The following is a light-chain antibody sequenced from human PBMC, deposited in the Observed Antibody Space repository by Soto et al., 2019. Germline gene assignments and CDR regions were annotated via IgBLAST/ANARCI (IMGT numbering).Light chain of an antibody. Sequence: EVVMPQSTATLSVSPGERATLSCRASQSVSSNLAWYQQKPGQAPRLLIYGASTRATGIPARFSGSGSGAEFTLTISSLQSEHSAVYFSQQYNNWPFSFGQGTRLEIK. V-gene: IGKV3-15*01. CDR3: QQYNNWPFS. CDR2: GAS. J-gene: IGKJ5*01. CDR1: QSVSSN.